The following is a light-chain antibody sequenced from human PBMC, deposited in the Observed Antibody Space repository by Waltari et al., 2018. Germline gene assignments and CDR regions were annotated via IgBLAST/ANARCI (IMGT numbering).Light chain of an antibody. J-gene: IGLJ2*01. V-gene: IGLV2-11*01. CDR1: SSDVGGYNY. CDR3: CSYAGSYSLV. CDR2: DVS. Sequence: QSALTQPRSVSGSPGQSVTISCTGTSSDVGGYNYVPWDQQYPGKAPKLMIYDVSNRPSGVPDRFSGSKSGNTASLTISGLQAEDEADYYCCSYAGSYSLVFGGGTKLTVL.